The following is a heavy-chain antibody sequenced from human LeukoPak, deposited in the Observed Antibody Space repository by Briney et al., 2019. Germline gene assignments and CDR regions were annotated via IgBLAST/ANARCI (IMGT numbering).Heavy chain of an antibody. J-gene: IGHJ4*02. CDR1: GDSFNTYY. Sequence: PSETLSLTCTVSGDSFNTYYWTWMRLPAGKGLEWIGRMHASGTTNYNPSLMSRVTMSVDTSKNQFSLKLRPVTAADTAVYYCARSTGYYSSLDYWGQGTLVTVSS. CDR3: ARSTGYYSSLDY. V-gene: IGHV4-4*07. CDR2: MHASGTT. D-gene: IGHD5-12*01.